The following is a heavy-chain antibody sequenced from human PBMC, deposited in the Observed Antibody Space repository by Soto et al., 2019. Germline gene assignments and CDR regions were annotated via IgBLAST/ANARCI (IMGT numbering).Heavy chain of an antibody. CDR1: GYTFTGYY. CDR2: INPNSGGT. CDR3: ARDGYSTSTIDYYYYGMDV. J-gene: IGHJ6*02. V-gene: IGHV1-2*04. D-gene: IGHD6-13*01. Sequence: ASVKVSCKASGYTFTGYYMHWVQQAPGQGLEWMGWINPNSGGTNYAQKFQGWVTMTRDTSISTAYMELSRLRSDDTAVYYCARDGYSTSTIDYYYYGMDVWGQGTTVTVSS.